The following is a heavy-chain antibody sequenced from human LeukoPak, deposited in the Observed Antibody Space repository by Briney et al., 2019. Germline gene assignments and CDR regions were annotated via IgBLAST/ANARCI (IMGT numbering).Heavy chain of an antibody. V-gene: IGHV4-59*08. CDR2: ILYSGNT. J-gene: IGHJ3*02. Sequence: SETLSLTCTVSGGSISSYYWSWIRQPPGKGLEWIGYILYSGNTNYNPSLKSRVTMSVDTSKNQFSLKMTSVTAADTAVYYCARDCSGATCYSGAFDIWGQGTMVTVSS. CDR3: ARDCSGATCYSGAFDI. CDR1: GGSISSYY. D-gene: IGHD2-15*01.